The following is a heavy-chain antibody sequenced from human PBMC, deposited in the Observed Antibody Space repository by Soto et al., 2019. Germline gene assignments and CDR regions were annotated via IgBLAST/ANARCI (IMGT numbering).Heavy chain of an antibody. J-gene: IGHJ6*02. CDR1: GRTLSSYA. Sequence: SVKVSCKASGRTLSSYAISWVRQAPGQGLEWMGGIIPIFGTANYAQKFQGRVTITADKSTSTAYMELSSPRSEDAAVYYCARDARRPQLRFLEWPPQVGMDLWDQGTTVNVSS. D-gene: IGHD3-3*01. CDR3: ARDARRPQLRFLEWPPQVGMDL. CDR2: IIPIFGTA. V-gene: IGHV1-69*06.